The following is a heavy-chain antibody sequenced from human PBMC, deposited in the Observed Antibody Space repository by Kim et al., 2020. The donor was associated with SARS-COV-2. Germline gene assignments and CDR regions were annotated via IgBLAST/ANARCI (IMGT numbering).Heavy chain of an antibody. D-gene: IGHD6-19*01. V-gene: IGHV1-3*01. J-gene: IGHJ4*02. CDR3: ARAAVGGSFDY. Sequence: NTGHSQKFQGRVSITMDTSATTAYLELSGLISEDTAVYYCARAAVGGSFDYWGQGSLVTVSS. CDR2: NT.